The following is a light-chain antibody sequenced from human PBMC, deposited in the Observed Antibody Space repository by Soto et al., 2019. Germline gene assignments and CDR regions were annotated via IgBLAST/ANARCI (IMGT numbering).Light chain of an antibody. CDR3: SSYTSRSTLV. Sequence: QSALTRPASVSGSPGQSIAISCTGTSSDVGGYNYVCWYQQHPGKAPKLMIYDVNIRPSGVSDRFSGSKSGNTASLTISGLQAQDEADYYCSSYTSRSTLVFGTGTKVTV. CDR2: DVN. J-gene: IGLJ1*01. CDR1: SSDVGGYNY. V-gene: IGLV2-14*01.